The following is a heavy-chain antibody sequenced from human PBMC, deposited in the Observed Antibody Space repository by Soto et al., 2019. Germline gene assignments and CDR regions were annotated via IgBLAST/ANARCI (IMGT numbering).Heavy chain of an antibody. CDR1: GGSISSSDW. Sequence: SETLSLTCTVSGGSISSSDWWTWVRQPPGKGLEWLGEIYRDGTTNSNPSLRGRVTLSIDKSNNQFSLRLTSVTAADTAVYYCARSPEWLPYDDGFDSWGQGTLVTVSS. CDR3: ARSPEWLPYDDGFDS. J-gene: IGHJ4*02. CDR2: IYRDGTT. D-gene: IGHD3-3*01. V-gene: IGHV4-4*02.